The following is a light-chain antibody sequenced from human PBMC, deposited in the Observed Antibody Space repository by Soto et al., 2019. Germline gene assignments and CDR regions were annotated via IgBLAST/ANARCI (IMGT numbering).Light chain of an antibody. V-gene: IGKV3-20*01. CDR2: GAS. CDR1: QSVSSSY. CDR3: QQYNHWPLT. J-gene: IGKJ4*01. Sequence: IVFTQSPGTLSLSPGERATLSCRASQSVSSSYLAWYQQKPGQAPRLLVYGASSRATGSPDRFSGSGSGTEFTLTISSRQSEDFAVYYCQQYNHWPLTFGGGTKVDIK.